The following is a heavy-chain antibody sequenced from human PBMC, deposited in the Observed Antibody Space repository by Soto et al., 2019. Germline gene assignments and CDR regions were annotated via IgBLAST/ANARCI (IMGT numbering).Heavy chain of an antibody. V-gene: IGHV1-8*01. CDR1: GYTFTSYD. CDR3: ARVGPGYCGSTSCPYYYYMDV. J-gene: IGHJ6*03. CDR2: VNPNSGNT. Sequence: ASVNVSCKASGYTFTSYDINWVRQATGQGLEWMGWVNPNSGNTGYAQKFQGRVTMTRNTSISTAYMELSSLRSDDTAVYYCARVGPGYCGSTSCPYYYYMDVWGKGTTVTVSS. D-gene: IGHD2-2*01.